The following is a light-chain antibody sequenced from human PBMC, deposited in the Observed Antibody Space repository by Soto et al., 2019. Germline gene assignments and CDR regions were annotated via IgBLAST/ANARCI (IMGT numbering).Light chain of an antibody. CDR2: DVS. J-gene: IGLJ2*01. CDR3: SSYTRSSTLNVV. Sequence: QSALTQPASVSGSPGQSITISCTGTSSDVGGYNYVSWYQQHPGKAPKLMIYDVSNRPSGVSNRFSGSKSGNTASLTISGLQAEDEADYYCSSYTRSSTLNVVFAGGTKLTFL. CDR1: SSDVGGYNY. V-gene: IGLV2-14*01.